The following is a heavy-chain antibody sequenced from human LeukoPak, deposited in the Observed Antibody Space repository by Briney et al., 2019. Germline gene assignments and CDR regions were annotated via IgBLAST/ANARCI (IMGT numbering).Heavy chain of an antibody. CDR2: IKSKTDGGTP. CDR1: GFTFSNAW. D-gene: IGHD6-13*01. Sequence: PGGSIRLSCAASGFTFSNAWMSWVRQAPGKGMEWVGRIKSKTDGGTPDYAAPVKGRFTISRDDSKNTLYLQMNSLKTEDTAVYYCTGVSRSSWYDYWGQGTLVTVSS. J-gene: IGHJ4*02. CDR3: TGVSRSSWYDY. V-gene: IGHV3-15*01.